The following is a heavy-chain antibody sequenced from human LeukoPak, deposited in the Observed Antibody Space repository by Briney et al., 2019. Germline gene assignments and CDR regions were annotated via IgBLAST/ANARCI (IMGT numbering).Heavy chain of an antibody. Sequence: GGSLRLSCAASGFTLSYYWMRGVRQAPGRGREGGANIKQDGSDKYYVDSVKGRFTISRDNAKKSLYLQMDSLRAEDTAVYYCATHGYSGLRYFDWSTNEWGQGTLVTVSS. CDR1: GFTLSYYW. D-gene: IGHD3-9*01. CDR2: IKQDGSDK. CDR3: ATHGYSGLRYFDWSTNE. V-gene: IGHV3-7*01. J-gene: IGHJ4*02.